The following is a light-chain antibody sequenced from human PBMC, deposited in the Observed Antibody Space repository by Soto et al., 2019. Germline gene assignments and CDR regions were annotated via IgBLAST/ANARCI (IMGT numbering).Light chain of an antibody. CDR1: QSVSSSY. CDR3: QQRSDWPWT. Sequence: EIVLTQSPGTQSLSPGERVTLSCRASQSVSSSYLAWYQQKPGQAPRLLIYGASSRATGIPDRFSGSGSGTDFTLTISRLEPEDFAVYYCQQRSDWPWTFGQGTKVDIK. V-gene: IGKV3D-20*02. J-gene: IGKJ1*01. CDR2: GAS.